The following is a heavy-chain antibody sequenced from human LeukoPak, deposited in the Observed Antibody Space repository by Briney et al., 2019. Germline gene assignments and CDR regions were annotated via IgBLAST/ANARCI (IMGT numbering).Heavy chain of an antibody. D-gene: IGHD3-22*01. CDR2: INHSGST. CDR3: ARGGGYDSSGYYLLTDAFDI. CDR1: GGSFSGYY. Sequence: SETLSLTCAVYGGSFSGYYWSWIRQPPGKGLEWIGEINHSGSTNYNPSLKSRVTISVDTSKIQFSLKLSSVTAANTAVYYCARGGGYDSSGYYLLTDAFDIWGQGTMVTVSS. J-gene: IGHJ3*02. V-gene: IGHV4-34*01.